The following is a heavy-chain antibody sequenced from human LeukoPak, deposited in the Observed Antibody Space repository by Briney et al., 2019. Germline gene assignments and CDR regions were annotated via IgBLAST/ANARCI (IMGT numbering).Heavy chain of an antibody. Sequence: GGSLRLSCAASGFTFSSYAMHWVRQAPGKGLEWVAGISYDGTNKYYADSVKGRFTISRDNSKNTLYLQMNSLRAEDTAVYYCAKGTTVTTFCAVAYWGQGTLVTVSS. CDR1: GFTFSSYA. CDR2: ISYDGTNK. CDR3: AKGTTVTTFCAVAY. V-gene: IGHV3-30-3*01. D-gene: IGHD4-17*01. J-gene: IGHJ4*02.